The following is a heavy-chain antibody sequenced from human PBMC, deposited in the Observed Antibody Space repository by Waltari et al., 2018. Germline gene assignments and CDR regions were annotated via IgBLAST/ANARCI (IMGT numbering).Heavy chain of an antibody. CDR3: ASREDYCTGDVCYMRDGFDI. Sequence: QVQLQESGPGLVKPSQTLSLTCTVSGGSISSGRYHWSWIRQPPGKGLEWIGYIYYRGSTHYNPSLKSRATISLDTSTNQFSLKLNSVTAADTAVYYCASREDYCTGDVCYMRDGFDIWGQGTMVTVSS. CDR1: GGSISSGRYH. J-gene: IGHJ3*02. D-gene: IGHD2-8*02. V-gene: IGHV4-30-4*08. CDR2: IYYRGST.